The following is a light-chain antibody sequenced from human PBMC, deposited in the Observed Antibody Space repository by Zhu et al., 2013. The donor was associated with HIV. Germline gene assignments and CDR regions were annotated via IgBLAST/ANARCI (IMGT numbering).Light chain of an antibody. J-gene: IGKJ2*01. V-gene: IGKV1-5*01. CDR1: QSISSW. CDR2: DAS. Sequence: DIQMTQSPSTLSASVGDRVTITCRASQSISSWLAWYQQKPGKAPKLLIYDASSLESGVPSRFSGSRSGTEFTLTITSLQPDDFATYYCQQYNSYSTFGQGTKLEI. CDR3: QQYNSYST.